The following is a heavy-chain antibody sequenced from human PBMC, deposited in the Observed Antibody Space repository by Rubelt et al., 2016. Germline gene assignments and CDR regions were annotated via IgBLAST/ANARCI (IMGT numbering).Heavy chain of an antibody. CDR1: GRSLSAFS. V-gene: IGHV4-34*01. CDR3: ARVGEEQQLAPNDY. J-gene: IGHJ4*02. Sequence: QVQLQQWGAGLLKPSETLSLTCAVYGRSLSAFSWSWIRQPPGKGLEWIGEINHSGSTNSNPSPKSRVTISVDESKNQFSLKLGSVTAAETAVYYCARVGEEQQLAPNDYWGQGTLVTVSS. D-gene: IGHD6-13*01. CDR2: INHSGST.